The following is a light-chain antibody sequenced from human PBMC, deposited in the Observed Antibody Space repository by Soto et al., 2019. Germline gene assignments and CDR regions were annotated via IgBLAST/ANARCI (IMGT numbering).Light chain of an antibody. CDR1: TVGTKS. Sequence: SSVLAQPPSVSVAPGQTARITCGGYTVGTKSVHWYQQKAGQAPVLVVYDDRDRPSGIPERFSGSKSGNTATLTISWVEAGDEAAYYCQVWDNTNDVVFGGGTKLTVL. CDR2: DDR. CDR3: QVWDNTNDVV. J-gene: IGLJ2*01. V-gene: IGLV3-21*02.